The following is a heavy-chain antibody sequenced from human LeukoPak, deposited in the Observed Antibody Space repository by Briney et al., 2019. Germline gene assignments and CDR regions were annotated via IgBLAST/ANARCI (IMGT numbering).Heavy chain of an antibody. CDR2: INHSGST. J-gene: IGHJ4*02. D-gene: IGHD5-18*01. V-gene: IGHV4-34*01. Sequence: SETLSLTCAAYGGSFSGYYWSWIRQPPGKGLEWIGEINHSGSTNYNPSLKSRVTISVDTSKNQFSLKLSSVTAADTAVYYCARRPLYSYGPNDYWGQGTLVTVSS. CDR1: GGSFSGYY. CDR3: ARRPLYSYGPNDY.